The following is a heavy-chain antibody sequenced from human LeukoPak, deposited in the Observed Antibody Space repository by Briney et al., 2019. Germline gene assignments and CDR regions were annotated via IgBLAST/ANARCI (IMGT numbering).Heavy chain of an antibody. CDR2: INSDGTTT. CDR1: GFTLSNYW. V-gene: IGHV3-74*01. J-gene: IGHJ4*02. Sequence: AGGSLRLSCAASGFTLSNYWMHWVRQARGKGLVWVSRINSDGTTTSAADSVKGRFTISRDNAKNTLYLQMNSLRAEDTAVYYCARQYSSSSEFDYWGQGTLVTVSS. D-gene: IGHD6-6*01. CDR3: ARQYSSSSEFDY.